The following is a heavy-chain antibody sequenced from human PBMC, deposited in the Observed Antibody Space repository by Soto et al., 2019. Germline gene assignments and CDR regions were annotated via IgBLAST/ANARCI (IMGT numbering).Heavy chain of an antibody. V-gene: IGHV3-23*01. D-gene: IGHD3-22*01. CDR2: ISGSGGST. CDR3: ANGVSGYPSYYYYYYGMDV. J-gene: IGHJ6*02. CDR1: GFTFSSYA. Sequence: GGSLRLSCAASGFTFSSYAMSWVRQAPGKGLEWVSAISGSGGSTYYADSVKGRFTISRDNSKNTLYLQMNSLIAEDTAVYYCANGVSGYPSYYYYYYGMDVWGQGTTVTVSS.